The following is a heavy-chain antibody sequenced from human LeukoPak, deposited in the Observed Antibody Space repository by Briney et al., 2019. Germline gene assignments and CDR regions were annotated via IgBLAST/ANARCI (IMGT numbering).Heavy chain of an antibody. CDR3: ARCGFSPLEYFQH. J-gene: IGHJ1*01. V-gene: IGHV4-59*01. CDR2: IYYSGST. Sequence: SETLSLTCTVSGGSISGYYWSWIRQPPGKGLEWIGYIYYSGSTNYNPSLKSRVTISVDTSENQLSLKLRSVTAADTAVYYCARCGFSPLEYFQHWGQGTLVTVSS. CDR1: GGSISGYY.